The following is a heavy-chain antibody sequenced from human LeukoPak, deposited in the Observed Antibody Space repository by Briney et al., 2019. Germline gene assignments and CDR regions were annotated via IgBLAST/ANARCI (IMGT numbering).Heavy chain of an antibody. D-gene: IGHD5-24*01. CDR2: ISYTGVS. Sequence: SETLSLTCSVSGVSISRSYWIWIRQTPGKGLEWIGYISYTGVSSYNPSLKSRVTISVDTSKNQFSLNVGSVTAADTAVYYCARLPEGGYATSLGWIGPWGQGTRVTVSS. CDR1: GVSISRSY. J-gene: IGHJ5*02. CDR3: ARLPEGGYATSLGWIGP. V-gene: IGHV4-59*08.